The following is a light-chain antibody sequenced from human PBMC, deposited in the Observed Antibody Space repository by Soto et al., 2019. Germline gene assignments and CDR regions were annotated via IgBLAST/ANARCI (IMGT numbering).Light chain of an antibody. CDR3: QQFCSSPYN. CDR2: DAS. CDR1: QSVSSRY. J-gene: IGKJ2*01. V-gene: IGKV3D-20*01. Sequence: EIVLTQSPATLSLSPGERATLSCGSSQSVSSRYLAWYQQKHGLAPRLLIYDASSRATGIPDRFSGSGSGTDCTLTNNRLEPEDIAVYYCQQFCSSPYNFGQGAKLEIK.